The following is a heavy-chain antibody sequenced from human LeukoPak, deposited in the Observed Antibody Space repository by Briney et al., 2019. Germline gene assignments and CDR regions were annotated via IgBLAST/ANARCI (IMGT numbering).Heavy chain of an antibody. CDR2: IDYSGST. CDR3: AREGKLTGYFGGLGFNY. J-gene: IGHJ4*02. Sequence: SETLSLTCTVSGGSISSYYWSWIRQPPGKGLEWIGNIDYSGSTIYNPALKSRVTMSVDTSKNQFSLNLTSVTAADTAVYYCAREGKLTGYFGGLGFNYWGQGILVTVSS. CDR1: GGSISSYY. D-gene: IGHD2-15*01. V-gene: IGHV4-59*01.